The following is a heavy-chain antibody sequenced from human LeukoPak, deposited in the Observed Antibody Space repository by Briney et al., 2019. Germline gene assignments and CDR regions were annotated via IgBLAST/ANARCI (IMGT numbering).Heavy chain of an antibody. V-gene: IGHV3-66*01. CDR1: GFSVSTKY. D-gene: IGHD5-12*01. CDR3: ARERSTSGYYLAY. J-gene: IGHJ4*02. Sequence: GGSLRLSCAVSGFSVSTKYMNWVRQAPGKGLEWVSVLYTSGTTYYADSVKGRFSISRDSSDNTLYLQMNSLRVEDTGVYYCARERSTSGYYLAYWGQGTLVTVSS. CDR2: LYTSGTT.